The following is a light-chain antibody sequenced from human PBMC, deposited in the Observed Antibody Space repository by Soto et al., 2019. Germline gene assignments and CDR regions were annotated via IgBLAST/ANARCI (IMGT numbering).Light chain of an antibody. CDR3: QQYNNWPLT. V-gene: IGKV3-15*01. CDR2: DTS. J-gene: IGKJ4*01. Sequence: EIVMTQSPATLSVSPGERATLSCRASQSVSSNLAWYQLKPGQAPRLLIYDTSTRATGIPARFSGSGSGTEFTLTISGLQSGDFAVYYCQQYNNWPLTFGGGTKVDIK. CDR1: QSVSSN.